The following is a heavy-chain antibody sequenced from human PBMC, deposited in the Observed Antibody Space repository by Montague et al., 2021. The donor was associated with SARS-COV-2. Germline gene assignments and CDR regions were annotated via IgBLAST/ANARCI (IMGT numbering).Heavy chain of an antibody. V-gene: IGHV4-39*02. Sequence: SETLSLTCNVSGGSISSSTYYWGWIRKPPGKGLEWIGNLYNGGITYYSPSLKSRVTISVDTSKNHFSLNMASVTAADTAVYYCARTSKLRESSSGNYYYHAMDVWGQGTTVTVSS. CDR2: LYNGGIT. CDR1: GGSISSSTYY. J-gene: IGHJ6*02. CDR3: ARTSKLRESSSGNYYYHAMDV. D-gene: IGHD3-16*01.